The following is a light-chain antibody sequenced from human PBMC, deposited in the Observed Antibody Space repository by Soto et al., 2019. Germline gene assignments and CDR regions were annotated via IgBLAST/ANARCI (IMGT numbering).Light chain of an antibody. J-gene: IGLJ2*01. CDR2: DNN. V-gene: IGLV1-40*01. CDR1: SSNIGAGFD. CDR3: QSYDSSLGSPVI. Sequence: QSALTQPPSVSGAPGQRVTISCTGSSSNIGAGFDVHWYQQLPGTAPRLLIYDNNNRPSGVPDRFSGSKSGTSASLAITGLQAEDEADYYCQSYDSSLGSPVIFGGGTKVTVL.